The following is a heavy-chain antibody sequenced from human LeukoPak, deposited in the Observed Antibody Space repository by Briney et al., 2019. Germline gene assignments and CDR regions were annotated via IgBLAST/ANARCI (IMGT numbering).Heavy chain of an antibody. Sequence: PSETLSLTCAVYGGSFSGYYWSWIRQPPGKGLEWIGEINHSGSTNYNPSLKSRVTISVDTSKNQFSLKLSSVTAADTAVYYCASRKLDTAMGGAFDIWGQGTMVTVSS. CDR1: GGSFSGYY. CDR2: INHSGST. V-gene: IGHV4-34*01. D-gene: IGHD5-18*01. CDR3: ASRKLDTAMGGAFDI. J-gene: IGHJ3*02.